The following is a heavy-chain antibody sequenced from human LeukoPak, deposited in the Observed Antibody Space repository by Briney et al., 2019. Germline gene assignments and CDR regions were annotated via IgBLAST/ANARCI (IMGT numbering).Heavy chain of an antibody. V-gene: IGHV3-15*01. J-gene: IGHJ4*02. CDR1: GFTFSNAW. Sequence: PGESLRLSCVASGFTFSNAWMSWVRQAPGKGLEWVGRIRSKTDGETLDYAAPVKGRFTISRDDSKNTLYLQMNSLKTEDTAVYYCTTVIMGISKDDYWGQGTLVTVSS. D-gene: IGHD2-8*01. CDR2: IRSKTDGETL. CDR3: TTVIMGISKDDY.